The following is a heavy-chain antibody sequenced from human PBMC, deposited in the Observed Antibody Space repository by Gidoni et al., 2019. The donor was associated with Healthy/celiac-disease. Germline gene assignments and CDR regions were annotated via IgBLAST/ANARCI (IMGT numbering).Heavy chain of an antibody. Sequence: QVQLQASGPGLVKPSATLSLTCSVSGGSIRSYYWSWIRQPPGKGLEWIGYIYYSGSTNYNPSLKSRVTISVDTSKNQFSLKLSSVTAADTAVYYCARGGGYNFSPDWFDPWGQGTLVTVSS. CDR3: ARGGGYNFSPDWFDP. D-gene: IGHD5-12*01. J-gene: IGHJ5*02. CDR1: GGSIRSYY. V-gene: IGHV4-59*01. CDR2: IYYSGST.